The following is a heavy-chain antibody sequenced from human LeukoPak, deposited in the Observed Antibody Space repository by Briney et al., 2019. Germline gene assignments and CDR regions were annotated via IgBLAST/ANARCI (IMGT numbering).Heavy chain of an antibody. Sequence: SETLSLTCTVSGGSISSYYWSWIRQPPGKGLEWIGYIYYSGSTNYNPSPKSRVTISVDTSKNQFSLKLSSVTAADTAVYYCARQVGYCSSTSCYHFDYWGQGTLVTVSS. CDR3: ARQVGYCSSTSCYHFDY. CDR2: IYYSGST. D-gene: IGHD2-2*01. J-gene: IGHJ4*02. CDR1: GGSISSYY. V-gene: IGHV4-59*08.